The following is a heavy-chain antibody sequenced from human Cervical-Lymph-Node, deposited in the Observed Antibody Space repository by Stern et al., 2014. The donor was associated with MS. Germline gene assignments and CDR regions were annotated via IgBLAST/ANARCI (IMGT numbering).Heavy chain of an antibody. D-gene: IGHD4-17*01. Sequence: VQLVQSGAEVKKPGATVKISCKVSGYTFNAYYMHWVQQAPGKGLEWMGIVDPEDGETIYAEKFQGRVTITADTSTDTAYMELNSLRSKDTAVDYCATDDYGAPTRKGHGMDVWGQGTTVTVSS. V-gene: IGHV1-69-2*01. J-gene: IGHJ6*02. CDR1: GYTFNAYY. CDR3: ATDDYGAPTRKGHGMDV. CDR2: VDPEDGET.